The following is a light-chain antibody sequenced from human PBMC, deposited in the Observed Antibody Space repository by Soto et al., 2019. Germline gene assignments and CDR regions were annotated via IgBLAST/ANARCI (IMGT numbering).Light chain of an antibody. V-gene: IGLV2-14*01. CDR3: SSHTSSSTAYV. J-gene: IGLJ1*01. CDR1: SSDVGGYNS. CDR2: DVS. Sequence: QSVLTQPASVSGSPGQSITISCTGTSSDVGGYNSVPWYQQHPGKAPKLMIYDVSNRPSGVSNRFSGSTSANTASLTISGLQAEDEADYYCSSHTSSSTAYVFGTGTKVTVL.